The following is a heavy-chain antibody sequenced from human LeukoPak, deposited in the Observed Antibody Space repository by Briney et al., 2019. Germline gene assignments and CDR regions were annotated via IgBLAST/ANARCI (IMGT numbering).Heavy chain of an antibody. J-gene: IGHJ5*02. V-gene: IGHV4-31*03. CDR3: ASYGSGSYRFDP. CDR1: GGSISSGNYY. Sequence: SETLSLTCTVSGGSISSGNYYWSWIRQHPGKGLEWIGYIHHSGSTYYNPSLKSRVIVSVDTSKNQFSLKLNSVTAADTAVYYCASYGSGSYRFDPWGQGTLVTVSS. CDR2: IHHSGST. D-gene: IGHD3-10*01.